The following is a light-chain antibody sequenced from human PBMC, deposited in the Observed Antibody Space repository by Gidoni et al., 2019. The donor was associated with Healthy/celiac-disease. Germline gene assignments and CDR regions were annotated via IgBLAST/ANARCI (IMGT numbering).Light chain of an antibody. V-gene: IGKV3-20*01. CDR2: GAS. CDR3: QQYGSF. J-gene: IGKJ4*01. CDR1: QSVSSSY. Sequence: IVLTPSPVTMSLSPREIATLSCSASQSVSSSYLAWYQQKPGQAPRLLIYGASSRATGIPDRFSGSGSGTDFTLTISRLEPEDFAVYYCQQYGSFFGGGTKVEIK.